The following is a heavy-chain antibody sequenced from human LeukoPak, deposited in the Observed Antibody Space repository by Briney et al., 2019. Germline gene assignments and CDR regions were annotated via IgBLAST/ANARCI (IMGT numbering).Heavy chain of an antibody. D-gene: IGHD2-8*02. CDR1: GFTFSSYA. J-gene: IGHJ4*02. CDR2: ITHSGGFT. CDR3: AKGTLGYCAGTTCYYFDD. Sequence: GGSLRLSCAASGFTFSSYAMAWVRQAPGKGLERVSSITHSGGFTYYADSVKGRSTISRDNSRNTLFLQMNSLRAEDTAIYYCAKGTLGYCAGTTCYYFDDWGQGTLVTVSS. V-gene: IGHV3-23*01.